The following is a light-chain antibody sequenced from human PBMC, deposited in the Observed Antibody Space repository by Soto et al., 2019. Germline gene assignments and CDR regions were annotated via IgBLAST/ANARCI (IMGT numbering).Light chain of an antibody. CDR2: STS. J-gene: IGKJ5*01. V-gene: IGKV1-39*01. CDR3: QQSFSVPPT. Sequence: DFQMTQSPSSLSASVVDRVTITCQARRPIGSHLNWYQQTKGKAPKILIYSTSNLQSGVPSGFSGIWSGTNFSLPLSNLQPEDFETYYCQQSFSVPPTFGQGTRLEIK. CDR1: RPIGSH.